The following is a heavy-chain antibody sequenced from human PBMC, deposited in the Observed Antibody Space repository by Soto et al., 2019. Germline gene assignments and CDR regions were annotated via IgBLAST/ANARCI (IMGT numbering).Heavy chain of an antibody. CDR3: VRGWYSGVIWFDP. D-gene: IGHD6-19*01. V-gene: IGHV6-1*01. CDR1: GDSVSSNSSA. J-gene: IGHJ5*02. CDR2: TYYKSQWYY. Sequence: QVQLQQSGPGLVKPSQTLSLTCAISGDSVSSNSSAWNWIRQSPSRGLEWLGRTYYKSQWYYDYAPSVKGRITINPDHSKNQFSLQLNSVAPEDTAVYYCVRGWYSGVIWFDPWGQGTLVTVSS.